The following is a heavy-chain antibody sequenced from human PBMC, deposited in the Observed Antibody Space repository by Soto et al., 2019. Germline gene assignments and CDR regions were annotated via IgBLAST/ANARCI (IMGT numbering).Heavy chain of an antibody. J-gene: IGHJ6*02. Sequence: QVQLVQSGAEVKKPGASVKVSCKASGYTFTGYYMHWVRQAPGQGLEWMGWINPNSGGTNYAQKFQGRVTMTRDTSISTAYMELSRLRFDNTAVYYCARANGPYYYYGMDVWGQGTTVTVSS. V-gene: IGHV1-2*02. D-gene: IGHD1-1*01. CDR1: GYTFTGYY. CDR3: ARANGPYYYYGMDV. CDR2: INPNSGGT.